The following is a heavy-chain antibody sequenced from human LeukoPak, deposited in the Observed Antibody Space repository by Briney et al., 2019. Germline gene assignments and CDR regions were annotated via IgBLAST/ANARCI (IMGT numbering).Heavy chain of an antibody. CDR1: GYTSTSPD. D-gene: IGHD4-11*01. J-gene: IGHJ3*02. V-gene: IGHV1-8*02. CDR2: MNPRDQT. CDR3: ARYTVDSGFDI. Sequence: ASVKVSCKASGYTSTSPDINWVRQAPGRGLEWLGWMNPRDQTAYAQKFQGRVSLTRDKSINTAYMELTNLRSDDTAVYYCARYTVDSGFDIWGQGAMVTVS.